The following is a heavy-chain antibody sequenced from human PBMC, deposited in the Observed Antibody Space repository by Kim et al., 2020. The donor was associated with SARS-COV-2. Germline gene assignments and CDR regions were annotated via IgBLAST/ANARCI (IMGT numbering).Heavy chain of an antibody. J-gene: IGHJ6*03. CDR1: GFTFGDYA. Sequence: GGSLRLSCAASGFTFGDYAMHWVRQAPGKGLEWVSGISWNSGSIGYADSVKGRFTISRDNAKNSLYLQMNSLRAEDTALYYCAKDSGYCSSTSCYPHYYYYMDVWGKGTTVTVSS. D-gene: IGHD2-2*01. V-gene: IGHV3-9*01. CDR2: ISWNSGSI. CDR3: AKDSGYCSSTSCYPHYYYYMDV.